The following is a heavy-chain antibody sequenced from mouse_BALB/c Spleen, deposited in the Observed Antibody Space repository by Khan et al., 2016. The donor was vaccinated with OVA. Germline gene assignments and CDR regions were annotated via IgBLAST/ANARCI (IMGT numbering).Heavy chain of an antibody. CDR3: TSHGYVACFTY. J-gene: IGHJ3*01. CDR1: GYSFTTYY. Sequence: IQLVQSGPELMKPGASVKISCKASGYSFTTYYIHWVMQSHGKSLEWIGYIDPFSGGTTYNQKFKGKATLTVDKSSSTAYLHLSNLTSADSAVYYCTSHGYVACFTYWGQGTLVTVSA. D-gene: IGHD2-2*01. V-gene: IGHV1S135*01. CDR2: IDPFSGGT.